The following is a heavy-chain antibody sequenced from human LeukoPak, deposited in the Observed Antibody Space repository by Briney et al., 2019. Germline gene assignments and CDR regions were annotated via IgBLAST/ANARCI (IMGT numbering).Heavy chain of an antibody. CDR1: RFTFSGYN. J-gene: IGHJ4*02. Sequence: GGSLRLSCAASRFTFSGYNMIWVRQAPGKGREWISYISTRNSTIYYADSVKGRFTTSRDNAKNSLFLQMESLRDECLAVCYCGRTVDGVTGADYWGQGTLVTVSS. CDR2: ISTRNSTI. CDR3: GRTVDGVTGADY. D-gene: IGHD3-10*01. V-gene: IGHV3-48*02.